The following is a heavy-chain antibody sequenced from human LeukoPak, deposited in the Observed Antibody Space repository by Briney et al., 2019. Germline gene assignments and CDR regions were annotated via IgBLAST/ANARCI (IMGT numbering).Heavy chain of an antibody. Sequence: GGSLRLSCAASGFTFDDYGMSWVRQAPGKGLEWVSSINWSGGSTGYADSVKGRFTISRDNAKNSLYLQMNSLRAEDTALYYCATLYDFWSAYCPNWGQGTLVTVSS. CDR1: GFTFDDYG. J-gene: IGHJ4*02. V-gene: IGHV3-20*04. D-gene: IGHD3-3*01. CDR3: ATLYDFWSAYCPN. CDR2: INWSGGST.